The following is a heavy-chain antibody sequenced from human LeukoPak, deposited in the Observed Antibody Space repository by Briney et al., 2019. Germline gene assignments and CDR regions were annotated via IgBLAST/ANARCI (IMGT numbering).Heavy chain of an antibody. V-gene: IGHV3-30*18. D-gene: IGHD3-10*01. J-gene: IGHJ4*02. CDR3: AKDGVYGSGSYPPAY. Sequence: GGSLRLSCAASGFTFSSYGMHWVRQAPGKGLEWVAVISYDGSNKYYADSVKGRFTISRDNSKNTLYLQMNSLRAEDTAVYYCAKDGVYGSGSYPPAYWGQGTLVTVSS. CDR1: GFTFSSYG. CDR2: ISYDGSNK.